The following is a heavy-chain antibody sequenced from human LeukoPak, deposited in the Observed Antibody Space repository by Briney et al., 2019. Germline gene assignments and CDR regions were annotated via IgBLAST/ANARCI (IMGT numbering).Heavy chain of an antibody. J-gene: IGHJ4*02. CDR1: GGSISSYY. D-gene: IGHD3-22*01. Sequence: PSETLSLTCTVSGGSISSYYWSWIRQPPGKGLEWIGYIYYSGSTNYNPSLKSRVTISVDTSKNQFSLKLSSVTAADTAMYYCARTYSSGYYSFDYWGQGTLVTVSS. CDR2: IYYSGST. V-gene: IGHV4-59*01. CDR3: ARTYSSGYYSFDY.